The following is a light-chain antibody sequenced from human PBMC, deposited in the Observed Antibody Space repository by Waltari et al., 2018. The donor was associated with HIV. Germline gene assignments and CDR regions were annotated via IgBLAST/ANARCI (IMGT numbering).Light chain of an antibody. Sequence: QSELTQPPSVSAAPGQRVTISCTGSSSNIGAGYDVHWYQQVPGRAPKVVIYGNSNRPSGVPDRISGSKSGTAAYLAISGLRSEDEADYYCVAWDDTLSALFFGGGTKLTVL. J-gene: IGLJ2*01. CDR2: GNS. V-gene: IGLV1-40*01. CDR3: VAWDDTLSALF. CDR1: SSNIGAGYD.